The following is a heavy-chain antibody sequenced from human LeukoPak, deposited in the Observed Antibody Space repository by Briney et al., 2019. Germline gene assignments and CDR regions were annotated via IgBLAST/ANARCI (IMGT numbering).Heavy chain of an antibody. Sequence: GGSLRLSCTAPGNSLTGAWMSWVRQPPGKGLEWVGRIKGKIHGETVEQAERVKGRFTMSRDESTSTVYLQMDRLRIEDTATYYCATYDSLNWGQGTVVTASS. CDR1: GNSLTGAW. V-gene: IGHV3-15*01. CDR3: ATYDSLN. D-gene: IGHD2-15*01. CDR2: IKGKIHGETV. J-gene: IGHJ4*02.